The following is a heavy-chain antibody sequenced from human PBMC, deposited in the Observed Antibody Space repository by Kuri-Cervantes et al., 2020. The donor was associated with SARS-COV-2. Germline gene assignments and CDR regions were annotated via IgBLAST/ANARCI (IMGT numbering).Heavy chain of an antibody. J-gene: IGHJ4*02. D-gene: IGHD3-3*01. CDR3: ARGLWNGLHEN. V-gene: IGHV4-39*01. CDR2: IYYSGST. CDR1: GGSISSSSYY. Sequence: GSLRLSCTVSGGSISSSSYYWGWIRQPPGKGLEWIGSIYYSGSTYYNPSLESRVTMSIDTSRNQFSLKLSSVTAADTAVYYCARGLWNGLHENWGQGTLVTVSS.